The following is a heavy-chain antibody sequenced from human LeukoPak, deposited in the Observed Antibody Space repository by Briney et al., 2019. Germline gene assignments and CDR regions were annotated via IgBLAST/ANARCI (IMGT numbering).Heavy chain of an antibody. Sequence: SETLSLTCTVSGGSISIYYWSWIRQPPGKGLEWIGYIYYSGSTNYNPSLKSRVTISVDTSKNQFSLKLSSVTAADTAVYYCARQRLGPTIGYYFDYWGQGTLVTVSS. D-gene: IGHD6-19*01. CDR2: IYYSGST. J-gene: IGHJ4*02. V-gene: IGHV4-59*08. CDR1: GGSISIYY. CDR3: ARQRLGPTIGYYFDY.